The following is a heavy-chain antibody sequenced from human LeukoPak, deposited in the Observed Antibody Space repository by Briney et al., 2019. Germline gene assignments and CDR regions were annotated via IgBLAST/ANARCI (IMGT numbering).Heavy chain of an antibody. J-gene: IGHJ4*02. V-gene: IGHV4-34*01. CDR1: GGSFSVYS. D-gene: IGHD5-18*01. CDR3: ARSPTKRVTDDY. Sequence: PSETLSLTCTVYGGSFSVYSWSWIRQPPGKGLEWIGEINHSGSTNYNPSLKSRVTISIDTSKNQFSLTLTSVTAADTAVYFCARSPTKRVTDDYWGQGTLVTVSS. CDR2: INHSGST.